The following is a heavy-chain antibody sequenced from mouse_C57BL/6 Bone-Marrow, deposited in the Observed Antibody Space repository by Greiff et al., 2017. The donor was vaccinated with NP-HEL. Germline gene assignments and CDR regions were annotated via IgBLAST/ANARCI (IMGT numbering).Heavy chain of an antibody. D-gene: IGHD2-4*01. J-gene: IGHJ3*01. CDR2: IDPSDSYT. Sequence: QVQLQQPGAELVKPGASVKLSCKASGYTFTSYWMQWVKQRPGQGLEWIGEIDPSDSYTNYTHKFKGKATLTVDTSSSTAYMQLSSLTSEDSAVYYCARWPYDYDGAWFAYWGQGTLVTVSA. V-gene: IGHV1-50*01. CDR1: GYTFTSYW. CDR3: ARWPYDYDGAWFAY.